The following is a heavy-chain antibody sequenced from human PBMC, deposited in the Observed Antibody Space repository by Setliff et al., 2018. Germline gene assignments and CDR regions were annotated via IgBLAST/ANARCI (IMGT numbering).Heavy chain of an antibody. J-gene: IGHJ2*01. CDR1: GGSISNSTFY. Sequence: SETLSLTCAVSGGSISNSTFYWGWIRQPPGKGLEWIGSINYYGNMFHDGTTYSTYYNPSLKSRVTISIDTSKSQFSLKLSFVTAADTALYYCARNPDFLQYSFDLWGRGTLVTSPQ. CDR2: INYYGNMFHDGTTYST. D-gene: IGHD3-3*01. V-gene: IGHV4-39*07. CDR3: ARNPDFLQYSFDL.